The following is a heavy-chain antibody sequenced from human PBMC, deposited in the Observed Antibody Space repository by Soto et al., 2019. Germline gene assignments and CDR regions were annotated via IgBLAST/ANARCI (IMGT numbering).Heavy chain of an antibody. CDR2: IIPIFGTA. J-gene: IGHJ3*02. CDR3: ARESYFSSTSGFAYAFDS. V-gene: IGHV1-69*01. Sequence: QVQLVQSGAEVKKPGSSVKVSCKASGGTFSSSAISWVRQAPGQGLEWMGGIIPIFGTANYAQKFQGRVTITADEATSTAYRGQSSLRSEDTDVYYCARESYFSSTSGFAYAFDSWCRWTMVTVS. CDR1: GGTFSSSA. D-gene: IGHD2-2*01.